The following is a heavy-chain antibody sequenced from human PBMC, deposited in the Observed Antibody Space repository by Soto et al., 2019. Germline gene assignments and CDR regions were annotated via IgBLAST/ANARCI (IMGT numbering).Heavy chain of an antibody. CDR2: ISAYNGNT. J-gene: IGHJ6*02. CDR3: AREGQAPYYYYGMDV. Sequence: SVKVSCKASGYTFTSDGISWLLQAPGQGLEWMGWISAYNGNTNYAQKFQGRVTMTTDTSTSTAHMELRSLRSDDTAVYYCAREGQAPYYYYGMDVWGQGTAVTVSS. CDR1: GYTFTSDG. V-gene: IGHV1-18*01.